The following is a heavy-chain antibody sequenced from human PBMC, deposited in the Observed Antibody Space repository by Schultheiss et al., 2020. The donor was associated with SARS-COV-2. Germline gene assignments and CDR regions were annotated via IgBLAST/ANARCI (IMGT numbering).Heavy chain of an antibody. J-gene: IGHJ4*02. CDR3: ARGVGIWFGELSAPWFDY. Sequence: SVKVSCKASGYTFTNYGITWVRQAPGQGLEWMGWIIPIFGTANYAQKFQGRVTMTRDTSTSTVYMELSSLRSEDTAVYYCARGVGIWFGELSAPWFDYWGQGTLVTVSS. D-gene: IGHD3-10*01. CDR2: IIPIFGTA. V-gene: IGHV1-69*05. CDR1: GYTFTNYG.